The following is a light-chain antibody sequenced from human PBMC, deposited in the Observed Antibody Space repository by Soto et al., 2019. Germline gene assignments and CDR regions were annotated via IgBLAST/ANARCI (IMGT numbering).Light chain of an antibody. CDR3: QQYNNWPRT. CDR1: QSVSNN. J-gene: IGKJ1*01. CDR2: GAS. Sequence: EIVMTQSPATLSVSPGERATLSCRASQSVSNNLAWYQQKPGQAPRLLIYGASTRATGIPAGFSGSGSGTEFTLTISSLLSEDFSVYYCQQYNNWPRTFGPGTKVEIK. V-gene: IGKV3-15*01.